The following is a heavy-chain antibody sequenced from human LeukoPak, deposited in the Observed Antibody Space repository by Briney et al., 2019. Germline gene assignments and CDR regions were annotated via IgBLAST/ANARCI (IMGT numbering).Heavy chain of an antibody. V-gene: IGHV4-39*07. CDR2: IYYSGST. Sequence: PSETLSLTCTVSGGSINSTSYYWGWVRQPPGKGLEWIGSIYYSGSTYYNPSLKSRVTISVDTSKNQFSLNLSSVTAADTAVYSCARYSSIRRLYYFDYWGQGTLVTVSS. D-gene: IGHD3-3*02. J-gene: IGHJ4*02. CDR1: GGSINSTSYY. CDR3: ARYSSIRRLYYFDY.